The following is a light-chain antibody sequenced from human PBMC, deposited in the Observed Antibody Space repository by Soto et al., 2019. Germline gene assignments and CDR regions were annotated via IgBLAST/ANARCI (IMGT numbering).Light chain of an antibody. Sequence: EIVLTQSPATLSLSPGERATLSCRASQSVSSSLAWYQQKPGQPPRLLIYNASKRATGIPVGFSGSGSGTDFTLTISSLESEDFAVYYCQQRSNWPLTFGGGTKVDIK. J-gene: IGKJ4*01. CDR2: NAS. CDR1: QSVSSS. V-gene: IGKV3-11*01. CDR3: QQRSNWPLT.